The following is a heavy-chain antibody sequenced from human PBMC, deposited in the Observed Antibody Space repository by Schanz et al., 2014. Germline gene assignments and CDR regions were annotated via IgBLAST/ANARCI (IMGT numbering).Heavy chain of an antibody. CDR1: GFTLSSYG. D-gene: IGHD3-10*01. CDR2: INSDGTKR. Sequence: VQLLESGGGLVQPGGSLRLSCAASGFTLSSYGMHWVRQAPGKGLEWVAFINSDGTKRFYADSVKGRFTISRDNSKNTLYLQMNSLRAEDTAVYYCAKGRFGELSAFDIWGQGTMVTVSS. V-gene: IGHV3-30*02. J-gene: IGHJ3*02. CDR3: AKGRFGELSAFDI.